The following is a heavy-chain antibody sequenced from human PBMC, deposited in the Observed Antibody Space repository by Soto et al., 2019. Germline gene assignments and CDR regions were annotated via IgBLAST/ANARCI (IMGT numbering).Heavy chain of an antibody. D-gene: IGHD5-18*01. CDR3: ARTWIQLWLLDY. Sequence: ASVKVSCRASGYTFTSYAMHWVRQAPGQRLEWMGWINAGNGNTKYSQKFQGRVTITRDTSASTAYMELSSLRSEDTAVYYCARTWIQLWLLDYWGQGTLVTVSS. CDR2: INAGNGNT. J-gene: IGHJ4*02. CDR1: GYTFTSYA. V-gene: IGHV1-3*01.